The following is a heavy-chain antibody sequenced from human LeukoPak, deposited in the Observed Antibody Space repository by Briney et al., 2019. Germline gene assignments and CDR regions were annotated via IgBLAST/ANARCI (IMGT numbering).Heavy chain of an antibody. CDR3: ARLTTVTTFDS. J-gene: IGHJ4*02. CDR1: GFTFSRYW. CDR2: IKQDGGEK. D-gene: IGHD4-17*01. V-gene: IGHV3-7*01. Sequence: PGGSPRLSCAASGFTFSRYWMSWVRQAPGKGLEWVANIKQDGGEKYYVDSVKGRFTISRDNAKNSLYLQMDSLRAEDTAMYYCARLTTVTTFDSWGQGTLVTVSS.